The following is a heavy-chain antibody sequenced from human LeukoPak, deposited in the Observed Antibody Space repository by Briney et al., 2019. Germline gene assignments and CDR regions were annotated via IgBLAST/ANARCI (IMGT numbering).Heavy chain of an antibody. CDR2: TSAGGSST. J-gene: IGHJ5*02. Sequence: PGRPLRLSCAASGFSFSSYAMHWVRQAPGKGLEWVSTTSAGGSSTYYADSVKGRFTISRDNSKNTFYLQMNSLRAEDTAAYYCAKGGYCSSSSCYYGWFEPWGQGTLATVSS. CDR1: GFSFSSYA. D-gene: IGHD2-2*01. CDR3: AKGGYCSSSSCYYGWFEP. V-gene: IGHV3-23*01.